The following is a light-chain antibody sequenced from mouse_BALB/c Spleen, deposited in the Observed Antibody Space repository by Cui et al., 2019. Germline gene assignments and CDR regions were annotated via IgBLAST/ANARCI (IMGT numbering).Light chain of an antibody. V-gene: IGKV6-15*01. CDR2: SAS. CDR3: QQYNSYPLT. J-gene: IGKJ5*01. Sequence: DIVMTQSQKLMSTSVGDRVSVTCKASQNVCTNVAWYQQKPGQSPKALIYSASYRYSGVPDRFTGSGSGTDFTLTISNVQSEDLAEYFCQQYNSYPLTFGAGTKLELK. CDR1: QNVCTN.